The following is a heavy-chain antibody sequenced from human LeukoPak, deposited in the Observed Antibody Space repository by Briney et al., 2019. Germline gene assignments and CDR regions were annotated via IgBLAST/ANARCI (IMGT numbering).Heavy chain of an antibody. D-gene: IGHD2-15*01. J-gene: IGHJ6*03. CDR1: GFTFSSYG. CDR3: AKEGCSGGSCYGYYYYMDV. Sequence: PGGTLRLSCAASGFTFSSYGMSWVRQAPGKGLEWVSAISGSGGNTYYADSVKGRFTVSRDNSKNTLYLQMNSLRAEDTAVYYCAKEGCSGGSCYGYYYYMDVRGKGTTVTISS. V-gene: IGHV3-23*01. CDR2: ISGSGGNT.